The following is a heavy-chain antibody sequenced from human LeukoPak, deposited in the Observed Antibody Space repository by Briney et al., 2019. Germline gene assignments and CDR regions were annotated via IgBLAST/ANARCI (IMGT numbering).Heavy chain of an antibody. Sequence: GSLRLSCAASVFTSTSPGMSWVRQPPGKGLEWIGEIYHSGTTHSNPSVKSRVTISIDKSKNQFFLNLSSVTAADTAVYYCAGLVGRYSSGLYYYYFDYWGQGTLVTVSS. J-gene: IGHJ4*02. CDR2: IYHSGTT. V-gene: IGHV4-4*02. CDR1: VFTSTSPGM. D-gene: IGHD3-22*01. CDR3: AGLVGRYSSGLYYYYFDY.